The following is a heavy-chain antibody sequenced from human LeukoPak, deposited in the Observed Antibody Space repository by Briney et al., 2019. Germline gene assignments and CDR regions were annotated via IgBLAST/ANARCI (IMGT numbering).Heavy chain of an antibody. V-gene: IGHV4-59*01. CDR2: IYYSGST. CDR1: LGSISSYY. D-gene: IGHD2/OR15-2a*01. Sequence: SETLSLTCTVSLGSISSYYWSWIRQPPGKGLEWIGYIYYSGSTKYTPSLKSRATISVHTSKNQFSLKLSSVTSADTAVYYCASASLNIYAFDIWGQGTMVTVSS. J-gene: IGHJ3*02. CDR3: ASASLNIYAFDI.